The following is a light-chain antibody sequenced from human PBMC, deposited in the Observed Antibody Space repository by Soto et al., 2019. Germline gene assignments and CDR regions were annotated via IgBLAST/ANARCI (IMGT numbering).Light chain of an antibody. CDR2: GAS. CDR3: QQYASSRT. CDR1: QSVTNNY. V-gene: IGKV3-20*01. Sequence: EIVLTQSPCTLSLSPGERATLSCMASQSVTNNYLAWFQQKPGQAPRLLMYGASSRATGIPDRFSGSGSGTDFTLTITRLEPEDFAVYYCQQYASSRTFGQGTKVDIK. J-gene: IGKJ1*01.